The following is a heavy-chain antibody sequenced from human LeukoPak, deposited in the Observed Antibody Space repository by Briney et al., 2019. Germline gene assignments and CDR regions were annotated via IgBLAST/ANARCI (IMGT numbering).Heavy chain of an antibody. CDR3: AREALYSSHFDY. V-gene: IGHV3-33*01. J-gene: IGHJ4*02. Sequence: PGGSLRLSCAASGFTFSSYGMHWVRQAPGKGLEWVAVIWYDGSNKYYADSVKGRFTISRDNSKNTLYLQMNSPRAEDTAVYYCAREALYSSHFDYWGQGTLVTVSS. CDR2: IWYDGSNK. D-gene: IGHD5-18*01. CDR1: GFTFSSYG.